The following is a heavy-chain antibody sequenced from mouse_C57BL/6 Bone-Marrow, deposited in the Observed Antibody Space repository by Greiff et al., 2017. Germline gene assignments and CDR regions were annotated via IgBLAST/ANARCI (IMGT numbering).Heavy chain of an antibody. CDR2: INPSSGYT. V-gene: IGHV1-4*01. CDR1: GYTFTSYT. J-gene: IGHJ2*01. CDR3: ARVLGYLLDY. D-gene: IGHD2-1*01. Sequence: QVQLQQSGAELARPGASVKMSCKASGYTFTSYTMHWVKQRPGQGLEWIGYINPSSGYTKYNEKFKDKATLTADKSSSTAYIELSSLKSEDCAVYYCARVLGYLLDYWGQGTTLTVSS.